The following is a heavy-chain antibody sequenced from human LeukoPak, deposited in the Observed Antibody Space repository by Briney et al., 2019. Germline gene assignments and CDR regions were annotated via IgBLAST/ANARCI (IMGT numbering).Heavy chain of an antibody. Sequence: GASVKVSCKASGYTFTGYYMHWVRQAPGQGLEWMGWINPKSGGANSAQRFQGRVTMTRDTSISTTYMELSRLRSDDTAVYYCAREAFTTVTSATDAFDIWGQGTMVTVSS. CDR1: GYTFTGYY. CDR2: INPKSGGA. D-gene: IGHD4-17*01. V-gene: IGHV1-2*02. J-gene: IGHJ3*02. CDR3: AREAFTTVTSATDAFDI.